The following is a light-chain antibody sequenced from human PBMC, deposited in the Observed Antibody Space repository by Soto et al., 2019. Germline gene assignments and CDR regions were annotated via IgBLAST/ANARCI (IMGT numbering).Light chain of an antibody. CDR3: MQVTNWAPFM. CDR2: KVS. V-gene: IGKV2-30*01. Sequence: DVVMTQSPLSLPVTLGQPASISSRSSQSLVYSDGNTYLNWFQQRPGQSPRRLIYKVSNRGSGAPARVSGSGSGTEFPMKISTEDAVDVGVASCMQVTNWAPFMFGYGRKV. J-gene: IGKJ1*01. CDR1: QSLVYSDGNTY.